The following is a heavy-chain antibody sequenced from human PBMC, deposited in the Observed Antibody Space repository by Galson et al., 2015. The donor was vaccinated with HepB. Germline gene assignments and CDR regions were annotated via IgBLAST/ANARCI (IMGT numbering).Heavy chain of an antibody. D-gene: IGHD3-10*01. CDR2: MNPNSGNT. CDR3: ARGSRSYQYNWFDP. V-gene: IGHV1-8*01. J-gene: IGHJ5*02. CDR1: GYTFTSYD. Sequence: SVKVSCKASGYTFTSYDINWVRQATGQGLEWMGWMNPNSGNTGYAQKFQGRVTMTRNTSISTAYMELSSLRSEDTAVCYCARGSRSYQYNWFDPWGQGTLVTVSS.